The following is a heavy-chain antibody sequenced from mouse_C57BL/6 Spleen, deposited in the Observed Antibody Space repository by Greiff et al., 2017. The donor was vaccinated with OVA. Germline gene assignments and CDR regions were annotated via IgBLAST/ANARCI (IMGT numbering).Heavy chain of an antibody. CDR1: GYTFTSYW. J-gene: IGHJ3*01. CDR2: IYPGSGST. V-gene: IGHV1-55*01. Sequence: QVQLQQPGAELVKPGASVKMSCKASGYTFTSYWITWVKQRPGQGLEWIGDIYPGSGSTNYNEKFKSKATLTVDTSSSTAYMQLSSLTSEDSWVYYCARSSNYYGSSLLLYWGQGTLVTVSA. D-gene: IGHD1-1*01. CDR3: ARSSNYYGSSLLLY.